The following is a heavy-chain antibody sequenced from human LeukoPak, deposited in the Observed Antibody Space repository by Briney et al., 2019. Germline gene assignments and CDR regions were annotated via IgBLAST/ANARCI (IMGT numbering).Heavy chain of an antibody. D-gene: IGHD5-18*01. V-gene: IGHV1-2*02. CDR1: GYTLTDFD. J-gene: IGHJ4*02. CDR3: ARDPYTYGRHHFDY. Sequence: ASVKVSCKTSGYTLTDFDLHWVRQAPGQGLEWMGLVSPNSGDTDYAPKFQGRVTLTRDTSISTAYMELSRLRSDDTAVYYCARDPYTYGRHHFDYWGQGTLVTVSS. CDR2: VSPNSGDT.